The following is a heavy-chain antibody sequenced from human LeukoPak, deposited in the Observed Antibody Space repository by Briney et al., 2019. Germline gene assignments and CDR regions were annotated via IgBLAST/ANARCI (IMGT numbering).Heavy chain of an antibody. V-gene: IGHV3-7*01. CDR1: GFTFSSYW. Sequence: GGSLRFSCAASGFTFSSYWMTWVRQAPGKGLEWVANIKQDGSEKNYVDSVKGRFTVSRDNAENSVVLQMNSLSLDDTAVYYCARTPASGLLDYWGQGTLVTVSS. CDR3: ARTPASGLLDY. CDR2: IKQDGSEK. D-gene: IGHD2-2*01. J-gene: IGHJ4*02.